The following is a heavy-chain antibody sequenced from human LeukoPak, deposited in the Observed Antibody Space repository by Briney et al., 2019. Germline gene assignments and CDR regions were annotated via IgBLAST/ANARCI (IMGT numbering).Heavy chain of an antibody. CDR1: GYTFINYG. CDR3: ARGAYCGGDCSSSDSFDI. CDR2: ISAYNGNT. D-gene: IGHD2-21*02. Sequence: ASMKVSCKASGYTFINYGVSWVRQAPGQGLEWLGWISAYNGNTNYAQNLQGRVTMTTDASTNTAYLELRGLRSDDTAIYYCARGAYCGGDCSSSDSFDIWGQGTIVTVSS. V-gene: IGHV1-18*01. J-gene: IGHJ3*02.